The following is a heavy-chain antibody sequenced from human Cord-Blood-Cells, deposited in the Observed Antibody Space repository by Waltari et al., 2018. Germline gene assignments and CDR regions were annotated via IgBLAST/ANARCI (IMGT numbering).Heavy chain of an antibody. V-gene: IGHV1-24*01. CDR3: ATRAPTGDPKNPFDY. Sequence: QVQLVQSGAEVKKPGASVKVSCKVSGYTLTELSMHWVRQAPGKGLEWMGGFDPEDGETIYAQKFQGRVTMTEDTSTYTAYRELSSLRSEDTAVYYCATRAPTGDPKNPFDYWGQGTLVTVSS. D-gene: IGHD7-27*01. CDR2: FDPEDGET. J-gene: IGHJ4*02. CDR1: GYTLTELS.